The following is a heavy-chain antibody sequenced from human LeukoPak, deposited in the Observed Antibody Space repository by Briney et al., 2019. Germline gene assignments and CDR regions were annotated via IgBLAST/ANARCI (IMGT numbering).Heavy chain of an antibody. J-gene: IGHJ5*02. CDR3: AREHYGSGSYWFDP. Sequence: GASVKVSCKASGYTFTSYGISWVRQAPGQGLEWMEWISAYNGNTNYAQKLQGRVTMTTDTSTSTAYMELRSLRSDDTAVYYCAREHYGSGSYWFDPWGQGTLVTVSS. CDR2: ISAYNGNT. D-gene: IGHD3-10*01. V-gene: IGHV1-18*01. CDR1: GYTFTSYG.